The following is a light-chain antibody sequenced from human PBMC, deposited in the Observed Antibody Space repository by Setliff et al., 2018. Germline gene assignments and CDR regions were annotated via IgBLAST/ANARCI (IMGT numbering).Light chain of an antibody. V-gene: IGLV2-23*02. CDR2: DVS. CDR3: SSYAGLTTWI. J-gene: IGLJ1*01. Sequence: QSALTQPASVSGSPGQSISISCTGTRRDVGSFNLVSWYQHRPGKAPQVIIFDVSDRPSGASNRFSGSKSGDTAYLTISGLQAEDEANYFCSSYAGLTTWIFGAGTKV. CDR1: RRDVGSFNL.